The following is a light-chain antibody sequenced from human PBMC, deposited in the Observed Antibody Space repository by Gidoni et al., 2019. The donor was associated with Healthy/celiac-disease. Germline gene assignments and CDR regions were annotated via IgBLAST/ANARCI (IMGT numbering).Light chain of an antibody. J-gene: IGKJ1*01. Sequence: DVVMTQAPDSLAVPLGERATLNGKSSQSVLYSSNNKNYLAWYQQKPGQPPKLLIYWASTLESGVPDRFSGSGSGTDFTLTISSLQAEDVAVYYCQQYYSTPQTFGQGTKVEIK. CDR3: QQYYSTPQT. V-gene: IGKV4-1*01. CDR1: QSVLYSSNNKNY. CDR2: WAS.